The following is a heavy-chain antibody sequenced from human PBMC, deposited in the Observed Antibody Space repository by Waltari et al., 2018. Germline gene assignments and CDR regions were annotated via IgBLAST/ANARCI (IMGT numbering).Heavy chain of an antibody. CDR1: GYSISSGSY. Sequence: QVQLQESGPGLVKPSETLSLTCAVSGYSISSGSYWGWIRRPPGKGLEWIGSIYHSGGTYYNPSLKSRVTISVDTSKNQFSLKLSSVTAADTAVYYCARSIKPSRGRAFDIWGQGTMVTVSS. J-gene: IGHJ3*02. D-gene: IGHD3-10*01. CDR2: IYHSGGT. CDR3: ARSIKPSRGRAFDI. V-gene: IGHV4-38-2*01.